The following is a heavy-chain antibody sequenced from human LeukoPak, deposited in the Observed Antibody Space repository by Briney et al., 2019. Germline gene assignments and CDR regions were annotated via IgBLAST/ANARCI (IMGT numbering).Heavy chain of an antibody. D-gene: IGHD1-1*01. CDR3: AKAMQPYSFDY. J-gene: IGHJ4*02. V-gene: IGHV3-23*01. CDR2: ISGSGGST. CDR1: GFTFSSYA. Sequence: GGSLRLSCAASGFTFSSYAMSWVRQAPGKGLEWVSAISGSGGSTYYADSVKGRFTIFRHNSKNTLYLQMNSLRAEDTAVYYCAKAMQPYSFDYWGQGTLVTVSS.